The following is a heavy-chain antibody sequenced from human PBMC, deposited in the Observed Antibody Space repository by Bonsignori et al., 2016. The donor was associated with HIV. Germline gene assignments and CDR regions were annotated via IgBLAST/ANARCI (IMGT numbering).Heavy chain of an antibody. J-gene: IGHJ4*02. V-gene: IGHV1-8*01. D-gene: IGHD6-6*01. CDR3: VRGRFGSSSFRRRNPASYGADS. CDR2: MDPDSGNT. Sequence: ASVKVSCKASGYTFSTSDINWVRQATGQGLEWMGWMDPDSGNTGYAQRFQGRVTMTRNSSISTAYMELRSLTYEDTAVYYCVRGRFGSSSFRRRNPASYGADSWGQGTQVTVSS. CDR1: GYTFSTSD.